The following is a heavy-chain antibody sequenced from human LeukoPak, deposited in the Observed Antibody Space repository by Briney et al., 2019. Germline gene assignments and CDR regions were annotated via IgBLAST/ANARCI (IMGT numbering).Heavy chain of an antibody. V-gene: IGHV3-11*06. CDR1: GFTFSDYY. CDR2: ISSSSSYT. J-gene: IGHJ4*02. Sequence: GGSLRISCAASGFTFSDYYMSRIRQAPGKGLEWVSYISSSSSYTNYADSVKGRFTISRDNAKNSLYLQMNSLRAEDTAVYYCARSYSGYDWPATFDYWGQGTLVTVSS. CDR3: ARSYSGYDWPATFDY. D-gene: IGHD5-12*01.